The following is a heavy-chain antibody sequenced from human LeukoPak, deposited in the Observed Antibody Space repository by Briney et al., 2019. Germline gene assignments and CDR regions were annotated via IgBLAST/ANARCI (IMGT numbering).Heavy chain of an antibody. V-gene: IGHV3-74*01. Sequence: GGSLRLSCAASGFIFSNYYMHWVRQPPGKGLVWVSHISSDGSDINYADSVKGRFTISRDNAKNSLYLQMNSLRAEDTAVYYCARGVDNWGQGTLVTVSS. CDR1: GFIFSNYY. CDR3: ARGVDN. CDR2: ISSDGSDI. J-gene: IGHJ4*02.